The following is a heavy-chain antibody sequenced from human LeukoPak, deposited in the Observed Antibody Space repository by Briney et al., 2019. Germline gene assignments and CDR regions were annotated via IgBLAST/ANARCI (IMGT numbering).Heavy chain of an antibody. J-gene: IGHJ4*02. V-gene: IGHV4-34*01. D-gene: IGHD4-17*01. CDR3: ARGQGTVTTH. CDR1: GGSFSGYY. CDR2: INHSGST. Sequence: PSETLSLTCAVYGGSFSGYYWSWIRQPPGKGLEWIGEINHSGSTNYNPSLKSRVTISLDTSKNQFSLKLTSVTAADTAVYYCARGQGTVTTHWGQGTLVTVSS.